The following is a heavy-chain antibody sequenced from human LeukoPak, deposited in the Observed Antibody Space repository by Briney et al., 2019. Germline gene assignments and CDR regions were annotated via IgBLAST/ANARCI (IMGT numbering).Heavy chain of an antibody. V-gene: IGHV1-2*02. J-gene: IGHJ6*03. CDR2: INPNSGGT. Sequence: ASVKVSCKASGYTFTGYYMHWVRQAPGQGLEWMGWINPNSGGTNYAQKFQGRVTMARDTSISTAYMELSRLRSDDTAVYYCARDGELELPVSRTFYCYMDVWGKGTTVTVSS. CDR3: ARDGELELPVSRTFYCYMDV. D-gene: IGHD1-7*01. CDR1: GYTFTGYY.